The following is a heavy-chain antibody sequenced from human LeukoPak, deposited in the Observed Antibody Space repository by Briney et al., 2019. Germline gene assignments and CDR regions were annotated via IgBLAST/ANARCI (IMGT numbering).Heavy chain of an antibody. V-gene: IGHV1-69*04. CDR3: ARDLDYYGSGSYYNPVWFDP. Sequence: SVKVSCKASGGTFSSYTISWERQAPGQGLEWMGRIIPILGIANYAQKFQGRVTITADKSTSTAYMELSSLRSEDTAVYYCARDLDYYGSGSYYNPVWFDPWGQGTLVTVSS. J-gene: IGHJ5*02. CDR2: IIPILGIA. D-gene: IGHD3-10*01. CDR1: GGTFSSYT.